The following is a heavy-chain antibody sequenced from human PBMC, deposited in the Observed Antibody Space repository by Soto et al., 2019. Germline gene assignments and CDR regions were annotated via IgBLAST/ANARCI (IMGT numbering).Heavy chain of an antibody. CDR2: IYHSGST. CDR1: GGSISSSNG. CDR3: ARADCSSTSCPFDY. V-gene: IGHV4-4*02. J-gene: IGHJ4*02. D-gene: IGHD2-2*01. Sequence: PSETLSLTCAVSGGSISSSNGWSWVRQPPGKGLEWIGEIYHSGSTNYNPSLKSRVTISVDKSKNQFSLKLSSVTAADTAVYYCARADCSSTSCPFDYWGQGTLVTVSS.